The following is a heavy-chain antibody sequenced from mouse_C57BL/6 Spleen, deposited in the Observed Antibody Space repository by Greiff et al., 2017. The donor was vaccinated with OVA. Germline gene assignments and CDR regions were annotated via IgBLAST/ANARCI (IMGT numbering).Heavy chain of an antibody. CDR1: GYTFTSYW. D-gene: IGHD1-1*01. CDR2: IDPSDSYT. CDR3: ARGGGSSSYFDY. V-gene: IGHV1-59*01. Sequence: QVQLKQPGAELVRPGTSVKLSCKASGYTFTSYWMHWVKQRPGQGLEWIGVIDPSDSYTNYNQKFKGKATLTVDTSSSTAYMQLSSLTSEDSAVYYCARGGGSSSYFDYWGQGTTLTVSS. J-gene: IGHJ2*01.